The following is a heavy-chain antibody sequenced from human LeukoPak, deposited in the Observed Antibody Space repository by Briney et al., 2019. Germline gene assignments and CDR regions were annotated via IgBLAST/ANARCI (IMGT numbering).Heavy chain of an antibody. J-gene: IGHJ4*02. CDR3: ARGGEEQQLAGFDY. D-gene: IGHD6-13*01. V-gene: IGHV3-48*03. CDR1: GFTFSSYE. Sequence: GGSLRLYCAASGFTFSSYEMNWVRQAPGKGLEWVSYISSSGSTIYYADSVKGRFTISRDNAKNSLYLQMNSLRAEDTAVYYCARGGEEQQLAGFDYWGQGTLVTVSS. CDR2: ISSSGSTI.